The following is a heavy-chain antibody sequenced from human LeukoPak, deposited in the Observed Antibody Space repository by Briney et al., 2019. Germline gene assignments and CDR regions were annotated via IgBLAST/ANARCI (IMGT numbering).Heavy chain of an antibody. CDR3: ARXQGGGSYYDVDY. J-gene: IGHJ4*02. CDR2: ISAYNGNT. Sequence: VKXXCXASGGTFSSYAISWVRQAPGQGLEWMGWISAYNGNTNYAQKLQGRVTMTTDTSTSTAYMELRSLRSDDTAVYYCARXQGGGSYYDVDYWGQGTLVTVSS. CDR1: GGTFSSYA. V-gene: IGHV1-18*01. D-gene: IGHD1-26*01.